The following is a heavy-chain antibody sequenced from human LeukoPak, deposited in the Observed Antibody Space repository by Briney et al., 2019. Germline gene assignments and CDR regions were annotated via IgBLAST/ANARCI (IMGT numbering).Heavy chain of an antibody. CDR1: GFTLSSYS. D-gene: IGHD2-15*01. CDR2: ISSSSSYI. CDR3: ARGFLYCSGGSCYGMDV. J-gene: IGHJ6*02. Sequence: GGSLRLSCAASGFTLSSYSMNWVRQAPGKGLEWVSSISSSSSYIYYADSVKGRFTISRDNAKNSLYLQMNSLRAEDTAVYYCARGFLYCSGGSCYGMDVWGQGTTVTVSS. V-gene: IGHV3-21*01.